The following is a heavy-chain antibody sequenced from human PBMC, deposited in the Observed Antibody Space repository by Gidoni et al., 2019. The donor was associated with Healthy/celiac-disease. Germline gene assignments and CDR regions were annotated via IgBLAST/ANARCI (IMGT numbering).Heavy chain of an antibody. D-gene: IGHD3-10*01. J-gene: IGHJ6*02. V-gene: IGHV3-9*01. CDR3: AKDLVRVGAYYYYGMDV. CDR2: ISWNSGSI. CDR1: GFTFDDYA. Sequence: EVQLVESGGGLVQPGRSLRLSCAASGFTFDDYAMHWVRQAPGKGLEWVSGISWNSGSIGYADSVKGRFTISRDNAKNSLYLQMNSLRAEDTALYYCAKDLVRVGAYYYYGMDVWGQGTTVTVSS.